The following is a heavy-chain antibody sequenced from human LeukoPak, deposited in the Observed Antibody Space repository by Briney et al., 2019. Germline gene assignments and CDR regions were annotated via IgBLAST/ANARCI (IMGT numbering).Heavy chain of an antibody. D-gene: IGHD3-22*01. CDR2: INSDGSST. CDR1: GFTFSSYW. J-gene: IGHJ3*02. CDR3: ARDQGTMIVTNAFDI. V-gene: IGHV3-74*01. Sequence: GGSLRLSCAASGFTFSSYWMHWVRQAPGKGLVWVSRINSDGSSTSYADSVKGRFTIFRDNAKNTLYLQMNSLRAEDTAVYYCARDQGTMIVTNAFDIWGQGTMVTVSS.